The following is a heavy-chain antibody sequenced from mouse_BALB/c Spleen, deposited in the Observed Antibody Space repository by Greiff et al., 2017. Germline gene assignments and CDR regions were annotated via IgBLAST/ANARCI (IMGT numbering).Heavy chain of an antibody. CDR3: ARTDEYDYCFDY. V-gene: IGHV1-4*02. J-gene: IGHJ2*01. Sequence: VQLQQSAAELARPGASVKMSCKASGYTFTSYTMHWVKQRPGQGLEWIGYINPSSGYTEYNQKFKDKTTLTADKSSSTAYMQLSSLTSEDSAVYYCARTDEYDYCFDYWGQGTTLTVSS. CDR2: INPSSGYT. D-gene: IGHD2-4*01. CDR1: GYTFTSYT.